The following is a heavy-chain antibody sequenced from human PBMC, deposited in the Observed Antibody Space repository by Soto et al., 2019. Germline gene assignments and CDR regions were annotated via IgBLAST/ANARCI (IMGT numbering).Heavy chain of an antibody. CDR3: XXXXPYASSGYHLNY. D-gene: IGHD3-22*01. J-gene: IGHJ4*02. V-gene: IGHV4-39*01. Sequence: TLSLTCTVSGGSISSRSSYWGWIRQPPGKGLEWVGSIYYLGNTYYNPSLGGRVSISVDTSKNQFSLKLRSVTAADTAVFXXXXXXPYASSGYHLNYWGQGALVTVSS. CDR1: GGSISSRSSY. CDR2: IYYLGNT.